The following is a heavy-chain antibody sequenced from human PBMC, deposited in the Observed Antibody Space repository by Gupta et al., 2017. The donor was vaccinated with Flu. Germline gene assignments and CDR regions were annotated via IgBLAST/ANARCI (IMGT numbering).Heavy chain of an antibody. CDR3: ALSSSLYYFDY. D-gene: IGHD2-8*01. CDR2: IRNKASSYTT. J-gene: IGHJ4*02. V-gene: IGHV3-72*01. Sequence: EVQLVESGGGLVQPGGSLRLSCAASGFTFSDHYMDWVRQAPGKGLEGVGRIRNKASSYTTQYAASVKGRFTISRDDSRNSLFLQMNSLXTXDTAIYXCALSSSLYYFDYWGQGTLVTVSS. CDR1: GFTFSDHY.